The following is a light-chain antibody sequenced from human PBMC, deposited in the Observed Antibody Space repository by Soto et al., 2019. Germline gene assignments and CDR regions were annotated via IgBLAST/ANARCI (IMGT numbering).Light chain of an antibody. J-gene: IGKJ5*01. CDR3: QQYYNSPIT. CDR1: QSVLSSSNNWNY. CDR2: WAS. Sequence: IVMTQSPDSLAVSLGERITITCKSSQSVLSSSNNWNYLAWFQQKPGQPPKALIYWASTRESGVPDRISGSGSGTDFTLTISSLQAEDVAVYYCQQYYNSPITFGQGTRLEIK. V-gene: IGKV4-1*01.